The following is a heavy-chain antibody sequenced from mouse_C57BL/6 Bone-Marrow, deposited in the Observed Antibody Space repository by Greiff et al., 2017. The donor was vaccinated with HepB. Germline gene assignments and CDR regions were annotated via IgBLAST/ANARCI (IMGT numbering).Heavy chain of an antibody. CDR1: GFTFSNYW. CDR3: TGTYYYGSSPHWDFYV. Sequence: EVKVVESGGGLVQPGGSMKLSCVASGFTFSNYWMNWVRQSQEKGLEWVAQIRLKSDNYATHYAESVKGRFTISRYDSKSSVYLQMNNLRAEDTGIYYCTGTYYYGSSPHWDFYVWGTGTTVTVSS. D-gene: IGHD1-1*01. V-gene: IGHV6-3*01. CDR2: IRLKSDNYAT. J-gene: IGHJ1*03.